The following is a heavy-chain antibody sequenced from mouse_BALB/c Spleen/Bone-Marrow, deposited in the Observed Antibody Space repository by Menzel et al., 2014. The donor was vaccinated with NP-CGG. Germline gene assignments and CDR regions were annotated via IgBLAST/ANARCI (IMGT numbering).Heavy chain of an antibody. CDR1: GFDFSRYW. V-gene: IGHV4-1*02. CDR2: INPDSSTI. J-gene: IGHJ1*01. D-gene: IGHD1-1*01. Sequence: EVKVEESGGGLVQPGGSLKLSCAASGFDFSRYWMSWVRQAPGKGLEWIGEINPDSSTINYTPSLKDKFIISRDNAKNTLYLQMSKVRSEDTALYYCARPRIYYYGSSYLRYFDVWGAGTTVTVSS. CDR3: ARPRIYYYGSSYLRYFDV.